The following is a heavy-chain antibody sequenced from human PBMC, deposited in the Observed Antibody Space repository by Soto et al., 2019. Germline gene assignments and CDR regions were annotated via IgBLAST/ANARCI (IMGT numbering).Heavy chain of an antibody. CDR3: TKGGTVPFDY. V-gene: IGHV3-30*18. CDR2: VFFDGNYK. J-gene: IGHJ4*02. Sequence: QVQFMQSGGGVVQPGKSLRLSCATSGITFSRYAMHWVRQAPGKRLEWVAVVFFDGNYKNYGDSVKGRFTVSRDNSKNTTYLLMHGLRPEDTAVYYCTKGGTVPFDYWGQGSLVTVFS. D-gene: IGHD3-16*01. CDR1: GITFSRYA.